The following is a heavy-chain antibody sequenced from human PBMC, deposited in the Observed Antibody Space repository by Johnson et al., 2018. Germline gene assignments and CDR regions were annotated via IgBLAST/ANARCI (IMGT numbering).Heavy chain of an antibody. J-gene: IGHJ6*02. V-gene: IGHV3-20*04. Sequence: VQLVESGGGVVRPGGSLRLSCAASGFTFDDYGMSWVRQAPGKGLEWVSGINWNGGSTGYADSVKGRFTISRDNVKNSLYLPMNSRIAEDTAVYYCERGNVAAGGTSFLYCYGMDVWGQGTTVTVSS. CDR1: GFTFDDYG. CDR3: ERGNVAAGGTSFLYCYGMDV. D-gene: IGHD6-13*01. CDR2: INWNGGST.